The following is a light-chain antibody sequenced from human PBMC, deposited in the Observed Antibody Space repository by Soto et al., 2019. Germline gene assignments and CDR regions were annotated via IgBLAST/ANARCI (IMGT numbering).Light chain of an antibody. CDR3: AAWDDSLTVV. V-gene: IGLV1-47*01. CDR2: RNN. Sequence: QSVLTQPPSASGTPGQRVTISCSGSRSNIESDYVYWYQQLPGTAPKLLIYRNNQRPSGVPDRFSGSKSGTSASLAISGLRSGDEGDYYCAAWDDSLTVVFGGGTQLTVL. J-gene: IGLJ2*01. CDR1: RSNIESDY.